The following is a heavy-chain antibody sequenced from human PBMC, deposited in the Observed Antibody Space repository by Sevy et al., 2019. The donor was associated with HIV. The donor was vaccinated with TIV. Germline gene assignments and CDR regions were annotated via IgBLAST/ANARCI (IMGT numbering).Heavy chain of an antibody. CDR1: GFAFSGYT. D-gene: IGHD3-3*01. Sequence: GGSLRLSCAASGFAFSGYTMNWVHQAPGKGLEWVSFVFTSGSFTTYADSVKGRFTISRDDAKNSLYLQMNGLRTDDTAVYYCVRDWSHAFDQWGQGILVTVSS. CDR2: VFTSGSFT. V-gene: IGHV3-48*01. CDR3: VRDWSHAFDQ. J-gene: IGHJ4*02.